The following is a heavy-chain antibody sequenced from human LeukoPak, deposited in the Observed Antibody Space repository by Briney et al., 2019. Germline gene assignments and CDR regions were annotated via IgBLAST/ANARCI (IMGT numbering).Heavy chain of an antibody. V-gene: IGHV4-4*02. Sequence: SGTLSLTCAVSGGSISSSNWWSWVRQPPGKGLEWIGEIYHSGSTNYNPSLKSRVTISVDKSKNQFSLKLSSVTAADTAVYYCARDLITGSMVVNWYFDLWGHGTLVTVSS. CDR1: GGSISSSNW. D-gene: IGHD3-16*01. CDR2: IYHSGST. J-gene: IGHJ2*01. CDR3: ARDLITGSMVVNWYFDL.